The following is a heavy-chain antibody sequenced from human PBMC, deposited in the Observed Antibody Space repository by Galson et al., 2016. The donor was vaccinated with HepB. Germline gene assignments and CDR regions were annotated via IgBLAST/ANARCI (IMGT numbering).Heavy chain of an antibody. V-gene: IGHV3-33*01. D-gene: IGHD3-22*01. Sequence: SLRLSCAASGFTFSSYGMHWVRQAPGKGLEWVAVIWYDGSNKYYADSVKGRFTIFRDNSKNTLYLQMNSLRAEGTAVYYCARDGGGSSGYYLDYWGQGTLVTVSS. CDR2: IWYDGSNK. J-gene: IGHJ4*02. CDR3: ARDGGGSSGYYLDY. CDR1: GFTFSSYG.